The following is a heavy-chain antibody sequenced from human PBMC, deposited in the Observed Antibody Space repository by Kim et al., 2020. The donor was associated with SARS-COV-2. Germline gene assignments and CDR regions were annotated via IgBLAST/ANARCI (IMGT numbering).Heavy chain of an antibody. Sequence: SNTSTYYAYSGKDRFTNTRDNAKETLYLHMNSLRVEDTAVYYCARDSSYWGQGILVTVSS. CDR2: SNTST. V-gene: IGHV3-11*04. CDR3: ARDSSY. J-gene: IGHJ4*02.